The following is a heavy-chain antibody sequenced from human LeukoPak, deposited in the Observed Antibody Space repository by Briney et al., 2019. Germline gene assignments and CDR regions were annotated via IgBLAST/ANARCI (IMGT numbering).Heavy chain of an antibody. J-gene: IGHJ5*02. CDR2: IYYSGST. D-gene: IGHD2-15*01. V-gene: IGHV4-59*11. Sequence: SETLSLTCTVSGGSISSHYWSWIRQPPGKGLEWIGYIYYSGSTNYNPSLKSRVTISVDTSKNQFSLKLSSVTAADTAVYYCARGITTPNWFDPWGRGTLVSVSS. CDR3: ARGITTPNWFDP. CDR1: GGSISSHY.